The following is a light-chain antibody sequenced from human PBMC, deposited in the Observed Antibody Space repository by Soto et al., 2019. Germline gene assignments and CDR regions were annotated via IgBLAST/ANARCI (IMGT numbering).Light chain of an antibody. CDR3: TSARSGGTGV. Sequence: QSVLTQPASVSGSPGQSITISCTGTSSDVGGYNFVSWYQQHPGKAPKLMIYDVNNRPSGVSNRFSGYKSGNTASLTISGLQAEDEADYYCTSARSGGTGVFGGGTKLTVL. V-gene: IGLV2-14*01. J-gene: IGLJ3*02. CDR2: DVN. CDR1: SSDVGGYNF.